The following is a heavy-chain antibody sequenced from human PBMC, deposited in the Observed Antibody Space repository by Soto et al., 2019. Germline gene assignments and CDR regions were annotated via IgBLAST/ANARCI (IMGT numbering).Heavy chain of an antibody. CDR1: GGSISSSSYY. J-gene: IGHJ4*02. CDR3: GRHEISLRY. Sequence: SETLSLTCTVSGGSISSSSYYWGWIRQPPGKGLEWIGNIYYSGSTYYNPSLKSRVTISVDTSKNQLSLNLSSVTAADTAVYYCGRHEISLRYWGQGTLVTVSS. V-gene: IGHV4-39*01. D-gene: IGHD3-16*02. CDR2: IYYSGST.